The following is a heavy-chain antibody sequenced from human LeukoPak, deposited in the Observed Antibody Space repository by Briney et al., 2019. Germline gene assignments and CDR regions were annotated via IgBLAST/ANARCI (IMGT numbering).Heavy chain of an antibody. CDR2: IYSGGST. CDR1: GFTVSSNY. Sequence: GGSLRLSCAASGFTVSSNYMSWVRQAPGKGLEWVSVIYSGGSTYYADSVKGRFTISRDNSKNTLYLQMNSLRAEDTAVYYCARDYMLGAFDIWGQGTMVTVSS. D-gene: IGHD3-10*02. V-gene: IGHV3-66*01. J-gene: IGHJ3*02. CDR3: ARDYMLGAFDI.